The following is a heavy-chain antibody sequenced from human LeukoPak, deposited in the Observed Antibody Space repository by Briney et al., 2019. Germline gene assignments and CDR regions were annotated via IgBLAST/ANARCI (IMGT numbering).Heavy chain of an antibody. CDR1: GYTFTGYY. J-gene: IGHJ6*02. CDR3: ARDLPKGRFYDFWSGPYYGMDV. D-gene: IGHD3-3*01. V-gene: IGHV1-2*06. Sequence: GASVTVSCKASGYTFTGYYMHWVRQAPGQGLEWMGRINPNSGGTNYAQKFQGRVTMTRDTSISTAYMELSRLRSDDTAVYYCARDLPKGRFYDFWSGPYYGMDVWGQGTTVAVSS. CDR2: INPNSGGT.